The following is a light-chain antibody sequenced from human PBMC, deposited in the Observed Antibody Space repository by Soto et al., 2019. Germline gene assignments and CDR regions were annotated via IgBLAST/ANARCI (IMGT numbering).Light chain of an antibody. V-gene: IGKV3-15*01. J-gene: IGKJ1*01. CDR3: QQYNNWPWT. CDR1: ESVSSD. CDR2: GAS. Sequence: EIAMKKSPDTLSVSPGDRATLSWRASESVSSDSAWNQQKPGQAPRLLIYGASTRATGIPARFSGSGSGTEFTLTISSLQSEDFAVYYCQQYNNWPWTFGQGTNVDIK.